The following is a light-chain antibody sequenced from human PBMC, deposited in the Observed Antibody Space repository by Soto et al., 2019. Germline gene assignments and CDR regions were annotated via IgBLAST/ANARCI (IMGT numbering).Light chain of an antibody. CDR1: QRVSRN. CDR2: GAS. J-gene: IGKJ1*01. CDR3: QQYGTSPRT. Sequence: EVVMTQSPATLSVSPGERATLSCRASQRVSRNLAWYQQKPGQAPRLLIHGASSRATGIPDRFSGSGSGTDFSLTISRLEPEDFAVYYCQQYGTSPRTFGQGTKVDIK. V-gene: IGKV3-20*01.